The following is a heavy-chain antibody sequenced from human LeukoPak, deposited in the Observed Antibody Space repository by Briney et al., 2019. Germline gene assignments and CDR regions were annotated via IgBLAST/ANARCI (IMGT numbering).Heavy chain of an antibody. CDR2: ISGSSSLI. J-gene: IGHJ4*02. Sequence: GGSLTLSCTASGFSFGSYSMNWVRQTPGKGLEWLSYISGSSSLIYYADSVKGRFTISRDNAKKSLYLQMNSLRDEDTAVYYCARVGWSSGPPFYWGQEIQVTVSS. D-gene: IGHD6-19*01. CDR3: ARVGWSSGPPFY. CDR1: GFSFGSYS. V-gene: IGHV3-48*02.